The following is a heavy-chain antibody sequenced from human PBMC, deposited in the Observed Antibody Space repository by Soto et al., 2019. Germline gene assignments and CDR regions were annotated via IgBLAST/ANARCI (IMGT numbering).Heavy chain of an antibody. J-gene: IGHJ6*03. V-gene: IGHV4-34*01. CDR3: ARGGSGRGVYYYYYMDV. CDR2: INHSGST. D-gene: IGHD3-10*01. CDR1: GGSFSGYY. Sequence: PSETLSLTCAVYGGSFSGYYWSWIRQPPGKGLEWIGEINHSGSTNYNPSLKSRVTISVDTSKNQFSLKLSSVTAADTAVYYCARGGSGRGVYYYYYMDVWGKGTTVTVSS.